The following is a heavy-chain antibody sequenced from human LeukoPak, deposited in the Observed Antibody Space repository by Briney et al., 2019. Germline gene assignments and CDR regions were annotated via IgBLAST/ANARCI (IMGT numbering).Heavy chain of an antibody. CDR2: IIPMFGTA. CDR3: ARAGGGRYSYGAYYYYGMDV. CDR1: GGTFSSYA. Sequence: SVKVSCKASGGTFSSYAISWVRQAPGQGVEWMGGIIPMFGTANYAQKFQGRVTITADESTSTAYMELSSLRSEDTAVYYCARAGGGRYSYGAYYYYGMDVWGKGTTVTVSS. V-gene: IGHV1-69*13. J-gene: IGHJ6*04. D-gene: IGHD5-18*01.